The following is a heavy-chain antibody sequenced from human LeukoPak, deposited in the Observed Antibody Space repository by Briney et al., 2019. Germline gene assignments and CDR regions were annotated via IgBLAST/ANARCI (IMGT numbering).Heavy chain of an antibody. D-gene: IGHD3-22*01. J-gene: IGHJ4*02. V-gene: IGHV4-61*02. CDR1: GNSISSGDNY. CDR2: IYTSGST. Sequence: PSETLSLTCTVSGNSISSGDNYWSWIRQPAGTGLEWIGRIYTSGSTNYNPSLKSRVTISGDTSKNQFSLRLSSVTAADTAVYYCARVTGYMIEDYFDYWGQGTLVTVSS. CDR3: ARVTGYMIEDYFDY.